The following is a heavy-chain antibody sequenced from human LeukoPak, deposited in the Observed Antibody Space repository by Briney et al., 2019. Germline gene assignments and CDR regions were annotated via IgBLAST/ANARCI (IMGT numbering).Heavy chain of an antibody. CDR1: GGAFSGYY. J-gene: IGHJ5*02. CDR2: INHSGST. Sequence: PSETPSPTRAVYGGAFSGYYWRWIRHPPRKGVEWIGGINHSGSTNYNPSLKSRVTISVDTSKNQFSLKLSSVTAADTAVYYCARSYPYCSSTSCPYVFDPWGQGTLVTVSS. D-gene: IGHD2-2*01. CDR3: ARSYPYCSSTSCPYVFDP. V-gene: IGHV4-34*01.